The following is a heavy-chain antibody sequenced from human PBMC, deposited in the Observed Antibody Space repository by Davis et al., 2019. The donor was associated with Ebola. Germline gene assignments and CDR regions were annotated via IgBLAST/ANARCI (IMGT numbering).Heavy chain of an antibody. CDR3: ARVRDLDV. CDR1: GFIFRDYW. Sequence: PGGSLRLSCAASGFIFRDYWMTWVRQAPGKGLEWVANIKPDGTGTYYVDSVKGRFTISRDNAKNSLNLQMNSLRVEDTAVYYCARVRDLDVWGQGTTVTVSS. J-gene: IGHJ6*02. V-gene: IGHV3-7*04. CDR2: IKPDGTGT.